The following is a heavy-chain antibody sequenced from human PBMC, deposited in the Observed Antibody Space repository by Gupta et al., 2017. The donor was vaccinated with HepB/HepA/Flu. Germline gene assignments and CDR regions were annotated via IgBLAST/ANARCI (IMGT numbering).Heavy chain of an antibody. V-gene: IGHV3-33*01. CDR3: ARGQLITMGRGVIPHSFDY. Sequence: QVQLVESGGGVVQPGRSLRLSCAASGFTFSSYGMHWVRQAPGKGLEWVAVIWYDGSNKYYADSVKGRFTISRDNSKNTLYLQMNSLRAEETAVYYCARGQLITMGRGVIPHSFDYWGQGTLVTVSS. CDR2: IWYDGSNK. D-gene: IGHD3-10*01. J-gene: IGHJ4*02. CDR1: GFTFSSYG.